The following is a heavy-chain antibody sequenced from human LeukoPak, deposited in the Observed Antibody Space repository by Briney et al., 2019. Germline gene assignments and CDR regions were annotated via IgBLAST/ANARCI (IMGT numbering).Heavy chain of an antibody. Sequence: PGGSLRLSCAASGFTFSSYSFNWVRQAPGKGLEWVASITSTSTYIYYADSVQRRFAVSRDNAKNSLYLQMNSLRAEDTAVFYCGRRGPNNSGLDYWGLGTLVTVSS. CDR2: ITSTSTYI. CDR3: GRRGPNNSGLDY. V-gene: IGHV3-21*01. J-gene: IGHJ4*01. D-gene: IGHD5-12*01. CDR1: GFTFSSYS.